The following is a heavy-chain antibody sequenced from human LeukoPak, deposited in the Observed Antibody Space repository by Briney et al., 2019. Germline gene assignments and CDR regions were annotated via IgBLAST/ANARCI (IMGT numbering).Heavy chain of an antibody. J-gene: IGHJ5*02. CDR3: ARDQDTAMVSWFDP. CDR1: GGTFSSYA. V-gene: IGHV1-69*13. Sequence: ASVKVSCKASGGTFSSYAISWVRQAPGQGLEWMGGIIPIFGTANYAQKFQGRVTITADESTSTAYMELSSLRSEDTAVYYCARDQDTAMVSWFDPWGQGTLVTVSS. D-gene: IGHD5-18*01. CDR2: IIPIFGTA.